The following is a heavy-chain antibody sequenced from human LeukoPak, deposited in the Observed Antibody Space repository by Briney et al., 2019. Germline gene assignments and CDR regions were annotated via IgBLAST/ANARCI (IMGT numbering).Heavy chain of an antibody. CDR3: TRGLQGIDY. V-gene: IGHV3-74*01. J-gene: IGHJ4*02. CDR1: GFTLSSYW. CDR2: IDIDESST. D-gene: IGHD4-11*01. Sequence: QPGGSLRLSCAASGFTLSSYWMHWVRQAPGKGLVWVSRIDIDESSTNYADSVKGRFTISRDNAKNTLYLQMNSLTAEDTAVYYCTRGLQGIDYWGQGTLVTVSS.